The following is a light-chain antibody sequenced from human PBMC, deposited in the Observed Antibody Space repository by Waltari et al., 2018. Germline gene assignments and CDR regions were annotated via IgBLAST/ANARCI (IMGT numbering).Light chain of an antibody. J-gene: IGLJ1*01. V-gene: IGLV2-14*03. CDR3: SSYTRSSTYV. CDR1: SSDVGGYEY. Sequence: QSALTQPASVSGSPGQSITISCTGTSSDVGGYEYVAWYQQHPGKAPKLIIYDVTKRPSGVSLRFSGSKSGNPASLTISALQAEDEADYYCSSYTRSSTYVFGTGTEVTVL. CDR2: DVT.